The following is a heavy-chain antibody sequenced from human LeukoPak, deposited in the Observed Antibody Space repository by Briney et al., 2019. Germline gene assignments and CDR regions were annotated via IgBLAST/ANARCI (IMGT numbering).Heavy chain of an antibody. J-gene: IGHJ6*02. CDR3: ARDRVAAAGNEDYYYGMDV. CDR1: GFTVSSNY. Sequence: GGSLRLSCAASGFTVSSNYMSWVRQAPGKGLEWVSVIYSGGSTHYADSVKGRFTISRDNSKNTLYLQMNSLRAEDTAVYYCARDRVAAAGNEDYYYGMDVWGQGTTVTVSS. V-gene: IGHV3-53*01. D-gene: IGHD6-13*01. CDR2: IYSGGST.